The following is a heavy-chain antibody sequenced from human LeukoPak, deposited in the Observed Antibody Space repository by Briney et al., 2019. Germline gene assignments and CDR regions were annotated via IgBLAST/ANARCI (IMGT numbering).Heavy chain of an antibody. Sequence: PGGSLRLSCAASGFTFSSYSMNWVRQAPGKGLEWVSAISGSGGSTYYADSVKGRFTISRDNSKNTLYLQMNSLRAEDTAVYYCAKDIVGDYGDYILLYYYYGMDVWGQGTTVTVSS. CDR1: GFTFSSYS. V-gene: IGHV3-23*01. J-gene: IGHJ6*02. CDR2: ISGSGGST. D-gene: IGHD4-17*01. CDR3: AKDIVGDYGDYILLYYYYGMDV.